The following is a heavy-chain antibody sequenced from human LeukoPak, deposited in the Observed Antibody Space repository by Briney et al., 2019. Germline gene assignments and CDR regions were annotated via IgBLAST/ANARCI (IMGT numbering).Heavy chain of an antibody. CDR3: ARGYDGDYVSKSLNWFDP. Sequence: ASVKVSCKAFGYTFTSNYMHWVRQAPGQGLEWMGIINPSGGSTSYAQKFQGRVTMTRDTSTSTVYMELSSLRSEDTAVYYCARGYDGDYVSKSLNWFDPWGQGTLVTVSS. J-gene: IGHJ5*02. D-gene: IGHD4-17*01. V-gene: IGHV1-46*01. CDR1: GYTFTSNY. CDR2: INPSGGST.